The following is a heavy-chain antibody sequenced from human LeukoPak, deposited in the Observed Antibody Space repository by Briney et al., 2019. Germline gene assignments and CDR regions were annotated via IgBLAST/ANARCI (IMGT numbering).Heavy chain of an antibody. CDR3: AKDGNWNNVPGDYYYMDV. CDR2: ISPRGGAT. Sequence: GASVKVSCKASGYTLTSHYMHWVRQAPGQGLEWMGLISPRGGATIYAQKFQGRITMTGDTSTSTVYMELSSLRSEDTAMYYCAKDGNWNNVPGDYYYMDVWGKGTTVAVSS. D-gene: IGHD1/OR15-1a*01. J-gene: IGHJ6*03. CDR1: GYTLTSHY. V-gene: IGHV1-46*01.